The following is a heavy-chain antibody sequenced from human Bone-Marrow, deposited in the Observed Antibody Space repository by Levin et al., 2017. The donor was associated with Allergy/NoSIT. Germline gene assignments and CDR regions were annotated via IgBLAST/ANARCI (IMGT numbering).Heavy chain of an antibody. CDR1: GDSMSGGDYF. Sequence: SQTLSLTCTVSGDSMSGGDYFWSWIRQAPGKGLEWIGYISNSGNTYYNPSLRSRLTMSVDTSKNQFSLNLGSVTAADTAVYYCARESALSGWGTYYYSIDYWGQGILVTVSS. D-gene: IGHD3-10*01. J-gene: IGHJ4*02. CDR3: ARESALSGWGTYYYSIDY. CDR2: ISNSGNT. V-gene: IGHV4-30-4*01.